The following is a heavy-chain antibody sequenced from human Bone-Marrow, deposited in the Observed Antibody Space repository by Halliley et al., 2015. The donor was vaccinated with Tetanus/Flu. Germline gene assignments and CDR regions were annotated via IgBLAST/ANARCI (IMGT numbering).Heavy chain of an antibody. J-gene: IGHJ6*02. CDR2: IYTGGNT. V-gene: IGHV3-66*01. D-gene: IGHD2-21*01. CDR3: VRDSYLYSSYAMDV. Sequence: WVSLIYTGGNTRYADSVKGRFTMSRDKSKNMLYLQMNPLRVEDTAVFYCVRDSYLYSSYAMDVWGQGTTVTVSS.